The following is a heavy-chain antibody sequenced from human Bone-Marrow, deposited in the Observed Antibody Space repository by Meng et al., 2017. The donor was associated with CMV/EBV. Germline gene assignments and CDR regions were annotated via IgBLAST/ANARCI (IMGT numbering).Heavy chain of an antibody. CDR3: ARGKLGYCTNGVCPWVW. CDR2: INPNSGGT. V-gene: IGHV1-2*02. J-gene: IGHJ4*02. Sequence: ASVKVSCKASGYTFTGYYMHWVRQAPGQGLEWMGWINPNSGGTNYAQKFQGRVTMTRDTSISTAYMELSRLRSDDTAVYYCARGKLGYCTNGVCPWVWWGQGTRVTGYS. D-gene: IGHD2-8*01. CDR1: GYTFTGYY.